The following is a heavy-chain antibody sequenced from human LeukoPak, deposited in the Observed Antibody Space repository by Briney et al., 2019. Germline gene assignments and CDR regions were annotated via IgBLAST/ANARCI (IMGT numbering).Heavy chain of an antibody. CDR1: GGSISSGGYS. Sequence: SETLSLTCAVSGGSISSGGYSWSWIRQPPGKGLEWIGYIYHSGRTYSNPSLKSRVTISVDRSKNQFSLKLSSVTAADTAVYYCARDSIHYDILTGYYSSNWFDPWGQGTLVTVSS. V-gene: IGHV4-30-2*01. D-gene: IGHD3-9*01. CDR2: IYHSGRT. CDR3: ARDSIHYDILTGYYSSNWFDP. J-gene: IGHJ5*02.